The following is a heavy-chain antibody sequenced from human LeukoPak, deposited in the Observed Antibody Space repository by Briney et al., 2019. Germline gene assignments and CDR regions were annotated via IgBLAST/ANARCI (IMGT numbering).Heavy chain of an antibody. J-gene: IGHJ4*02. CDR3: AKDLYPEPVGATPIEGGY. CDR2: IHSDGINK. V-gene: IGHV3-30*02. CDR1: GFSFSSYG. Sequence: PGGSLRLSCATSGFSFSSYGFHWVRQAPGKGLEWVAFIHSDGINKYHIDSVKGRFTISRDNSKSTLYLQMNSLRAEDTAVYYCAKDLYPEPVGATPIEGGYWGQGTLVTVSS. D-gene: IGHD1-26*01.